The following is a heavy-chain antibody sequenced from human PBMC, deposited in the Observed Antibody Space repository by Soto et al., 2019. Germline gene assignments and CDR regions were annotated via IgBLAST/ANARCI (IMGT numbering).Heavy chain of an antibody. J-gene: IGHJ5*02. D-gene: IGHD3-10*01. CDR2: IYWDDDK. Sequence: QITLKESGPTLVKPTQTLTLTCTFSGFSLSTSGVGVGWIRQPPGKALEWLALIYWDDDKRYSPSLKSRLTNTKDTSKNQVVLTMTNMDPVDTATYYCAHRPWFGNLFDPWGQGTLVTVSS. CDR3: AHRPWFGNLFDP. CDR1: GFSLSTSGVG. V-gene: IGHV2-5*02.